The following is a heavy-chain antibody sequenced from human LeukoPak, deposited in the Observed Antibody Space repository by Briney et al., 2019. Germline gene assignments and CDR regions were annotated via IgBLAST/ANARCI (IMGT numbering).Heavy chain of an antibody. CDR3: ARERQYYYDSSGYYPY. V-gene: IGHV3-23*01. CDR1: GFTFSSYA. J-gene: IGHJ4*02. Sequence: PGGSLRLSCAASGFTFSSYAMTWVRQAPGKGLEWVSGISGSGGSTYYADSVKGRFTISRDSSKNTLFLQMNSLRAEDTAVYYCARERQYYYDSSGYYPYWGQGTLVTVSS. CDR2: ISGSGGST. D-gene: IGHD3-22*01.